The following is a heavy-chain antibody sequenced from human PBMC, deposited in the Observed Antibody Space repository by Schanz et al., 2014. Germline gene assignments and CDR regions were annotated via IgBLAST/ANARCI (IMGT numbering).Heavy chain of an antibody. CDR3: AKDPHRDYGGKPQTFDI. Sequence: QVRLVESGGGVVQPGRSLRLSCAAPGFTFSAYGMHWVRQAPGKGLEWVAVIWFDGNNKFYADSVKGRFTISRDNSKNQLYLQMSSLRAEDTALYYCAKDPHRDYGGKPQTFDIWGQGTMVTVSS. J-gene: IGHJ3*02. V-gene: IGHV3-33*06. D-gene: IGHD4-17*01. CDR1: GFTFSAYG. CDR2: IWFDGNNK.